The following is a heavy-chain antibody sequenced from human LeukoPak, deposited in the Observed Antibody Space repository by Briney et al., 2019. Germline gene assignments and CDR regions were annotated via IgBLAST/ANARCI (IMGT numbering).Heavy chain of an antibody. D-gene: IGHD6-19*01. CDR1: GFTVSSNY. Sequence: HPGGSLRLSCAASGFTVSSNYMSWVRQAPGKGLEWVSVIYSGGSTYYADSVKGRFTISRDNSKNTLYLQMNSLRAEDTAVYYCARSIAVAGDFDYWGQGTLVTVSS. V-gene: IGHV3-53*01. CDR2: IYSGGST. CDR3: ARSIAVAGDFDY. J-gene: IGHJ4*02.